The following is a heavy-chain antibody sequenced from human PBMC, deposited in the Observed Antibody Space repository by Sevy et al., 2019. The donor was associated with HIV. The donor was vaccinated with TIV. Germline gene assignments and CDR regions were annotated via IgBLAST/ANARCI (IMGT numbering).Heavy chain of an antibody. V-gene: IGHV1-69*13. J-gene: IGHJ6*03. CDR1: GGTFSSYA. D-gene: IGHD4-4*01. CDR3: AAVSNPTVSHYYYSMEV. Sequence: ASVKVSCKASGGTFSSYAISWVRQAPGQGLEWMGGIIPIFGTANYAQKFQGRVTITADESTSTAYMELSSLRSEDTAVYYCAAVSNPTVSHYYYSMEVWGKGTTVTVSS. CDR2: IIPIFGTA.